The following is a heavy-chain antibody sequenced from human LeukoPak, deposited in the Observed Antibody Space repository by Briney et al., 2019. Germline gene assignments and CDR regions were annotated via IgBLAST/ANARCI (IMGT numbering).Heavy chain of an antibody. CDR3: AGPSGYGGNSRAFDI. V-gene: IGHV4-59*08. D-gene: IGHD4-23*01. J-gene: IGHJ3*02. CDR2: IYYSGST. Sequence: SETLSLTCTVSGGSISSYYWSWIRQPPGKGLEWIGYIYYSGSTNYNPSLKSRVTISVDTSKNQFSLKLSSVTAADTAVYYCAGPSGYGGNSRAFDIWGQGTMVTASS. CDR1: GGSISSYY.